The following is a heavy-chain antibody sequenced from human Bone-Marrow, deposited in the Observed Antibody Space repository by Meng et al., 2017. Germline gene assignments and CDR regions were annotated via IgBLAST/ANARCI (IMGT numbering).Heavy chain of an antibody. Sequence: GGPLRLSCAASGFTFSNAWMSWVRQAPGKGLEWVGRIKSKTDGGTTDYAAPVKGRFTISRDDSKNTLYLQMNSLKTEDTAVYYCTTGHYGSGSKFDYWGQGTLVTVSS. CDR2: IKSKTDGGTT. CDR1: GFTFSNAW. D-gene: IGHD3-10*01. J-gene: IGHJ4*02. V-gene: IGHV3-15*01. CDR3: TTGHYGSGSKFDY.